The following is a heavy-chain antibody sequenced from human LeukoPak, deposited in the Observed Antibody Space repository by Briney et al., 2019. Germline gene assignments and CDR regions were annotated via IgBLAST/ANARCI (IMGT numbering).Heavy chain of an antibody. Sequence: PVGSLTLSCAASGFTFSRYWMHWLRQAPAKGLVWVSRINRDGSSTSYADSVKGRFTISRDNAKNTLYLQMNSLRAEDTAVYYCARERRGFDYWGQGTLVTVSS. V-gene: IGHV3-74*01. J-gene: IGHJ4*02. CDR1: GFTFSRYW. CDR2: INRDGSST. CDR3: ARERRGFDY.